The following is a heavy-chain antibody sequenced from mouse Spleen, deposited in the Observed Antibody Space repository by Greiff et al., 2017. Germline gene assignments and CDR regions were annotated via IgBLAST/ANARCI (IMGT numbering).Heavy chain of an antibody. CDR1: GYTFTSYW. V-gene: IGHV1-64*01. Sequence: VQLQQPGAELVKPGASVKLSCKASGYTFTSYWMHWVKQRPGQGLEWIGMIHPNSGSTNYNEKFKSKATLTVDKSSSTAYMQLSSLTSEDSAVYYCARSNWDEGAMDYWGQGTSVTVSS. D-gene: IGHD4-1*01. J-gene: IGHJ4*01. CDR2: IHPNSGST. CDR3: ARSNWDEGAMDY.